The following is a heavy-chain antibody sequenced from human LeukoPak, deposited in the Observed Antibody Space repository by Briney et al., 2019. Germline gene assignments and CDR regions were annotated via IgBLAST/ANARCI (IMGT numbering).Heavy chain of an antibody. J-gene: IGHJ4*02. CDR3: VRHLAVAVSYFDY. CDR2: IYYSGST. CDR1: GGSISSSSYY. Sequence: PSETPSLTCIVSGGSISSSSYYWGWIRQPPGKGLEWIGSIYYSGSTYYNPSLKSRVTISVDTSKNQFSLKLGSVTAADTAVYYCVRHLAVAVSYFDYWGQGTLVTVSS. D-gene: IGHD6-19*01. V-gene: IGHV4-39*01.